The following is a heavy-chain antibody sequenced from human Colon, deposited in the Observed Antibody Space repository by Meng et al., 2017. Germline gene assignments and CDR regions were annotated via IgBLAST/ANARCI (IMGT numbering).Heavy chain of an antibody. Sequence: GESLKISCAASGLIFSKSGMHWVRQAPGKGLEWVAFIWSDGSSKYYADSVKGRFMISRDNSKNTVSLQMDSLRVEDTAVYYCARDKGVTCLDTWGQGTLVTVSS. V-gene: IGHV3-30*02. D-gene: IGHD3-10*01. CDR2: IWSDGSSK. J-gene: IGHJ5*01. CDR1: GLIFSKSG. CDR3: ARDKGVTCLDT.